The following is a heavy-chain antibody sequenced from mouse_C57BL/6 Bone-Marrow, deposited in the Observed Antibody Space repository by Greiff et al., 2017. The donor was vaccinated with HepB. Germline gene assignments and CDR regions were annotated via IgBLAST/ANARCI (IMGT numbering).Heavy chain of an antibody. V-gene: IGHV1-77*01. J-gene: IGHJ1*03. CDR2: IGPGSGST. CDR3: ARYPRIYYYGSSHWYFDV. D-gene: IGHD1-1*01. Sequence: QVQLKQSGAELVKPGASVKISCKASGYTFTDYYINWVKQRPGQGLEWIGKIGPGSGSTYYNEKFKGKATLTADKSSSTAYMQLSSLTSEDSAVYFCARYPRIYYYGSSHWYFDVWGTGTTVTVSS. CDR1: GYTFTDYY.